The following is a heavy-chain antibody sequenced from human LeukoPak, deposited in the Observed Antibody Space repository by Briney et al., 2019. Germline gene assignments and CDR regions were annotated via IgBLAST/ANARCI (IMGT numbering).Heavy chain of an antibody. CDR3: ARDDGDPYRSYYYYGMDV. J-gene: IGHJ6*02. Sequence: SETLSLTCTVSGDYISSYFWSWIRQPAGKGLEWIGRIYTSGSTNYNPSLKSRVTMSVDTSKNQFSLKLSSVTAADTAVYYCARDDGDPYRSYYYYGMDVWGQGTTVTVSS. CDR1: GDYISSYF. CDR2: IYTSGST. D-gene: IGHD4-17*01. V-gene: IGHV4-4*07.